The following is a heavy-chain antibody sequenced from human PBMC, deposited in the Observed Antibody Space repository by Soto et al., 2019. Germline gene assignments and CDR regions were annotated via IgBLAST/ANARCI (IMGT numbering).Heavy chain of an antibody. CDR3: AKDSKISDYGDYGPPDY. Sequence: GGSLRLSCAASGFTFSSYAMSWVRQAPGKGLEWVSAISGSGGSTYYADSVKGRFTISRDNSKNTLYLQMNSLRAEDTAVYYCAKDSKISDYGDYGPPDYWGQGTLVTVSS. D-gene: IGHD4-17*01. J-gene: IGHJ4*02. V-gene: IGHV3-23*01. CDR1: GFTFSSYA. CDR2: ISGSGGST.